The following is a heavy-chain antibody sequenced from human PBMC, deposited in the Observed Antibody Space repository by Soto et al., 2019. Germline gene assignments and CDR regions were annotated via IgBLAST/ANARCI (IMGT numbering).Heavy chain of an antibody. J-gene: IGHJ4*02. V-gene: IGHV3-30-3*01. CDR1: GFTFSSYA. CDR2: ISYEGSNK. Sequence: GGSLRLSCAASGFTFSSYAMHWVRQAPGTGLEWVAVISYEGSNKYYADCVKGRFTISRDNSKNTLYLQMNSLRTEDTAVYYCARVLGGMATVPFDYWGQGALVTVSS. D-gene: IGHD4-4*01. CDR3: ARVLGGMATVPFDY.